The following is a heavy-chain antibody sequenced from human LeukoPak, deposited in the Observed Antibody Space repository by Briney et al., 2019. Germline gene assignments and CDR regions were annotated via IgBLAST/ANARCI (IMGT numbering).Heavy chain of an antibody. CDR1: GGSISTSSSY. J-gene: IGHJ3*02. D-gene: IGHD3-10*01. Sequence: SETLSLTCTVFGGSISTSSSYWGWIRPPPGKGLEWIGSIYYSGRTYYNPSLKSRVTISVDTSKNQFSLKLSSVSAADTAVYYCARGLGYGSGGYYLGFDMWGQGTMVTVSS. CDR3: ARGLGYGSGGYYLGFDM. CDR2: IYYSGRT. V-gene: IGHV4-39*01.